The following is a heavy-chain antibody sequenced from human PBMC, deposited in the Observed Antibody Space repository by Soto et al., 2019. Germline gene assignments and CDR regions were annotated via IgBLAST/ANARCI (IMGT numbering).Heavy chain of an antibody. CDR3: ASLIYDSSNFYDNDY. Sequence: EVQLVESGGGLVQPGGSLRLSCAASGFTFSGSSMHWVRQASGKGLEWVARSRSKANNYATTYAASVKGRFTISRDKSKNTTYLQMNSLKTEDTAIYYCASLIYDSSNFYDNDYWGQGTLVTVSS. V-gene: IGHV3-73*02. D-gene: IGHD3-22*01. CDR2: SRSKANNYAT. J-gene: IGHJ4*02. CDR1: GFTFSGSS.